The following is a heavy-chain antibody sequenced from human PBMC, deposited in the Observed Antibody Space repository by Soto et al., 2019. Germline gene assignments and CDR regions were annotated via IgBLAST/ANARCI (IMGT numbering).Heavy chain of an antibody. CDR1: GGTFSSYA. J-gene: IGHJ4*02. Sequence: QVQLVQSGAAVKKPGSSVKVSCKASGGTFSSYAISWVRQAPGQGLEWMGGIIPIFGTANYAQKFQGRVTINADKSTSTAYIELSSLRSGDTAVYYCARGDYDIVTGYPLDYCGQGTLVTVSS. D-gene: IGHD3-9*01. CDR2: IIPIFGTA. CDR3: ARGDYDIVTGYPLDY. V-gene: IGHV1-69*06.